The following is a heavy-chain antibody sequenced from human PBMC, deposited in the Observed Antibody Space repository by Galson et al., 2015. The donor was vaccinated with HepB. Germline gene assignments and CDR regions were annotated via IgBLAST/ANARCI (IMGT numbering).Heavy chain of an antibody. D-gene: IGHD3-22*01. J-gene: IGHJ3*02. CDR2: IFSGGRT. V-gene: IGHV3-66*01. CDR3: ARFGDSSGYGAFDI. Sequence: SLRLSCAASGFTVSSHYFSWVRQAPGKGLEWVSLIFSGGRTYYADSVKGRFSISRDNSQNTLYLQMNSLRAEDTAVYYCARFGDSSGYGAFDIWGQGTMVPVSS. CDR1: GFTVSSHY.